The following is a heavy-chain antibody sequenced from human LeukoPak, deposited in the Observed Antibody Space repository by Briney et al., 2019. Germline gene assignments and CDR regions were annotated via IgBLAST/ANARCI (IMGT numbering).Heavy chain of an antibody. J-gene: IGHJ4*02. Sequence: PGGSLRLSCTTSGFTFSGYAMHWVRQAPGKGLEWVAFLAHDASRSSYADSVKGRFTVSRDNSRNTLYLQMSSLRTEDTALYYCARVYSSGWYAVDYWGQGTLVTVPS. CDR1: GFTFSGYA. CDR3: ARVYSSGWYAVDY. V-gene: IGHV3-30-3*01. D-gene: IGHD6-19*01. CDR2: LAHDASRS.